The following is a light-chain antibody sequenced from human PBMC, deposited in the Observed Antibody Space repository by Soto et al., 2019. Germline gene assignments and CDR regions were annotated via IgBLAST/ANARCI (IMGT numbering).Light chain of an antibody. V-gene: IGKV1-5*01. J-gene: IGKJ4*01. Sequence: DIQMTQSPSTLSASVGDRVTITCRASQTISNWLAWYQQKPGKAPKVLIFDASTLDGGVPSRFSGRRSGTDFTLTISSLQPSDFGTYYCQQYNTYPLTFGGGTKVDIK. CDR2: DAS. CDR1: QTISNW. CDR3: QQYNTYPLT.